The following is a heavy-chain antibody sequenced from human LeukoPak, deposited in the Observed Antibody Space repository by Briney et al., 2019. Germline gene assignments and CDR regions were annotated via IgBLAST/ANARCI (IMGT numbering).Heavy chain of an antibody. V-gene: IGHV3-13*01. Sequence: GSLRLSCATSGFPFAAYDMHWVRQAPGKGLEWVSAFGSAGDTYYPGAVKGRFTISRDYAKNSLYLQMNNLRVGDTAVYFCVRGALPGDNWYFDLWGRGTLVSVSS. J-gene: IGHJ2*01. CDR1: GFPFAAYD. CDR3: VRGALPGDNWYFDL. CDR2: FGSAGDT.